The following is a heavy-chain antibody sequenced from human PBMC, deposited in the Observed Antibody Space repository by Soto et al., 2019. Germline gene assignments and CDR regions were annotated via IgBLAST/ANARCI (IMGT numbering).Heavy chain of an antibody. J-gene: IGHJ6*02. D-gene: IGHD3-10*01. CDR2: IYHSGST. V-gene: IGHV4-59*01. Sequence: PSETLSLTCTVSGGPISSYYWSWIRQPPGKGLEWIGYIYHSGSTTYNPSLKSRVTISVDTSKNQFSLKLSSVTAADTAVYYCARDLGIPGVIIGPDYYYGMDVWGQGTKVTVSS. CDR3: ARDLGIPGVIIGPDYYYGMDV. CDR1: GGPISSYY.